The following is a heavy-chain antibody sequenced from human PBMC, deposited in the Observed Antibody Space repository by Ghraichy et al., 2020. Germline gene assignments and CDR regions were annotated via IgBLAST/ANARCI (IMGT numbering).Heavy chain of an antibody. CDR2: ISSSSSTI. D-gene: IGHD5-18*01. Sequence: GGSLRLSCAASGFTFSSYSMNWVRQAPGKGLEWVSYISSSSSTIYYADSVKGRFTISRDNAKNSLYLQMNSLRDEDTAVYYCARDERLWFIHYYYGMDVWGQGTTVTVSS. J-gene: IGHJ6*01. CDR3: ARDERLWFIHYYYGMDV. V-gene: IGHV3-48*02. CDR1: GFTFSSYS.